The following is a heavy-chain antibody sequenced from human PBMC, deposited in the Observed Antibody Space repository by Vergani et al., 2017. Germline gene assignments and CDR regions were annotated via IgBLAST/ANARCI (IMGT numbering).Heavy chain of an antibody. CDR3: VRGGRGDHGDFWSRLGP. D-gene: IGHD3-3*01. V-gene: IGHV3-7*01. Sequence: EVQLVESGGGLVQPGGSLRLSCATSGFVFTDFWMDWVRQTPEKGLEWVANIKQGGTQKIYADSVKGRFTISRDNAKRAVYLQMDSLRAEDTAVYYCVRGGRGDHGDFWSRLGPWGQGTRVIVSS. CDR2: IKQGGTQK. J-gene: IGHJ5*02. CDR1: GFVFTDFW.